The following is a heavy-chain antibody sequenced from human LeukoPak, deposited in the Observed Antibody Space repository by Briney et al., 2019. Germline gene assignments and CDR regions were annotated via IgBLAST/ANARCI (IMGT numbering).Heavy chain of an antibody. CDR1: GYTFTGYY. Sequence: SVKVSCKASGYTFTGYYINWVRQAPGQGLERMGWINPKSGDTNYAQEFQGRVTMTRDTSISTAYMELSRLTSDDTSVYYCARESSIAAVPAAIQENWFDPWGQGTLVTVSS. V-gene: IGHV1-2*02. J-gene: IGHJ5*02. D-gene: IGHD2-2*01. CDR3: ARESSIAAVPAAIQENWFDP. CDR2: INPKSGDT.